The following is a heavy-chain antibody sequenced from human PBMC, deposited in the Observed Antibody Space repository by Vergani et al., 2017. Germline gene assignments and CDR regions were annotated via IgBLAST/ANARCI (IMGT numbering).Heavy chain of an antibody. CDR3: ASPYCTNGVCHE. CDR2: IYYSWST. D-gene: IGHD2-8*01. V-gene: IGHV4-39*01. Sequence: LQLQESGPGLVKPSETLSPTCTVSGGSISSSSYYWGWIRQPPGKGLEWIGSIYYSWSTYYNPAPKSRVTISVDTSKNQFSLKLSSVTAADTAVYYCASPYCTNGVCHEWGQGTLVTVSS. J-gene: IGHJ4*02. CDR1: GGSISSSSYY.